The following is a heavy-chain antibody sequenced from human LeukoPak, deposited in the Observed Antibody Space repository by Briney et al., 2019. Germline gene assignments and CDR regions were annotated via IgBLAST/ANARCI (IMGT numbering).Heavy chain of an antibody. Sequence: PGRSLRLSCAASGFTFDDYAMHWVRQAPGKGLEWVSGISWNSGSIGYADSVKGRFTISRDNAKDSLYLQMNSLRAEDMALYYCAKDKGAVAGYYMDVWGKGTTVTVSS. J-gene: IGHJ6*03. CDR3: AKDKGAVAGYYMDV. D-gene: IGHD6-19*01. CDR2: ISWNSGSI. V-gene: IGHV3-9*03. CDR1: GFTFDDYA.